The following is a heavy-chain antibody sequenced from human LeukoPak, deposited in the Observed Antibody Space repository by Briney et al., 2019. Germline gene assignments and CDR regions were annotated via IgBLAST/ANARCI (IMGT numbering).Heavy chain of an antibody. D-gene: IGHD4-17*01. CDR1: GFTFSNYA. CDR3: AKDQYYGDRAVTHFDY. Sequence: PGGSLRPSCAASGFTFSNYAMTWVRQAPGKGLEWVSSVTASGGGSYYAGSVKGRFTISRDNSRNTLYLQMHSLGVGDTAVYYCAKDQYYGDRAVTHFDYWGQGALVTVSS. V-gene: IGHV3-23*01. J-gene: IGHJ4*02. CDR2: VTASGGGS.